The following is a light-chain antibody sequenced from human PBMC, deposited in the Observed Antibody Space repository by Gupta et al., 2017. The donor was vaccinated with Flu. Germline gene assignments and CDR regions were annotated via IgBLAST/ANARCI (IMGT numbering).Light chain of an antibody. CDR3: CTWGESISPSV. J-gene: IGLJ1*01. V-gene: IGLV2-23*01. Sequence: SSDDGGNKFVYWYQLNPGKAPKVIIYENNKRPSGVSNRFSGSKSGNAASLTISGIQEEDEADYYCCTWGESISPSVFGSGTKVTVL. CDR1: SSDDGGNKF. CDR2: ENN.